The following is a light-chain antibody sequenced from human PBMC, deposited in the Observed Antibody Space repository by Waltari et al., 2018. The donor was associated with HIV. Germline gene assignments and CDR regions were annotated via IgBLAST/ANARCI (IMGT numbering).Light chain of an antibody. J-gene: IGLJ1*01. CDR2: DVS. V-gene: IGLV2-14*03. CDR3: SSHTSSSTYV. Sequence: QSALTQPASVSWSPGQSSTIPCTGTTSDVVGYSLVSWYQQHPGKPPQLMLYDVSNRPSGVSNRFSGSKSGNTASLTISGLQAEDEADYYCSSHTSSSTYVFGTGTKVTVL. CDR1: TSDVVGYSL.